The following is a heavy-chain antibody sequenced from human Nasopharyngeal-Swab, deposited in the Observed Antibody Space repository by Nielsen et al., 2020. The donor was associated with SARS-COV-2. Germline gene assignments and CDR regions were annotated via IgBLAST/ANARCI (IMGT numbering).Heavy chain of an antibody. D-gene: IGHD3-3*01. Sequence: SETLSLTCTVSGGSISSSSYYWGWIRQPPGKGLEWIGSIYHSGSTYYNPSLKSRVTISVDTSKNQFSLKLSSVTAADTAVYYCARGETYYDFWSGSTPFFDYWGQGTLVTVSS. J-gene: IGHJ4*02. CDR3: ARGETYYDFWSGSTPFFDY. V-gene: IGHV4-39*07. CDR2: IYHSGST. CDR1: GGSISSSSYY.